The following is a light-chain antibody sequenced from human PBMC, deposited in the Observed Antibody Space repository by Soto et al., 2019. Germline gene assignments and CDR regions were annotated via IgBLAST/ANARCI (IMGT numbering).Light chain of an antibody. J-gene: IGLJ3*02. Sequence: QAVVTQEPSLTVSPGGTVTLTCASSTGAVTTGNYASWFQQKPGQAPRTLIYTTDNRHSCTPARFSGSLLGGKAALTLSSVQPEDEADYYCLLYFGGAQLVFGGGTKLTVL. CDR1: TGAVTTGNY. CDR2: TTD. V-gene: IGLV7-43*01. CDR3: LLYFGGAQLV.